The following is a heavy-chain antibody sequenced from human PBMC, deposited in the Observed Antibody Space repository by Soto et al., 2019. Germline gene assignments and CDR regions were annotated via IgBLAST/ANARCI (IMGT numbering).Heavy chain of an antibody. V-gene: IGHV4-39*01. CDR2: IYYSGST. Sequence: SETLSLTCTVSGGSISSSSYYWGWIRQPPGKGLEWIGSIYYSGSTYYNPSLKGRFTISRDNSKNTLYLQMNSLRAEDTAVYYCANRYQVWGQGTMVTVSS. CDR1: GGSISSSSYY. CDR3: ANRYQV. D-gene: IGHD2-2*01. J-gene: IGHJ3*01.